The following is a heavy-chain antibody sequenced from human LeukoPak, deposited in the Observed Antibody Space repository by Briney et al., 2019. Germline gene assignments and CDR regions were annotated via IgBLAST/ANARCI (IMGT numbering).Heavy chain of an antibody. CDR1: GVIFNSDC. CDR3: ARGWASSRRKAFDI. Sequence: GGSLRLSCAASGVIFNSDCINWLRQAPGKGLEWVGNVDQDGSEKYYVGSVKGRFTISRDNAKNSLYLQMNSLRVEDTAVYYCARGWASSRRKAFDIWGQGTMVTVSS. D-gene: IGHD3-16*01. CDR2: VDQDGSEK. J-gene: IGHJ3*02. V-gene: IGHV3-7*03.